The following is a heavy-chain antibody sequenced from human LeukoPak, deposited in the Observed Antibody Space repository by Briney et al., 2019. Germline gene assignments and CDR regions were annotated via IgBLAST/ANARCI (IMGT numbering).Heavy chain of an antibody. Sequence: GGSLRLSCAASGFTFTNYWMNWVRQAPGKGLEWVANIKQDGSEKYYVDSVKGRFTISRDNAKNSLCLQMNSLRAEDTAVYYCASKQWLVSDFDYWGQGTLVTVSS. D-gene: IGHD6-19*01. CDR3: ASKQWLVSDFDY. V-gene: IGHV3-7*01. CDR2: IKQDGSEK. J-gene: IGHJ4*02. CDR1: GFTFTNYW.